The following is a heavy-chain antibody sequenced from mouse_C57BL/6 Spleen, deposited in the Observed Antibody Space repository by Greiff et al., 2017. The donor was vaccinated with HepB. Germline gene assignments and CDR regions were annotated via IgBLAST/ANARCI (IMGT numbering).Heavy chain of an antibody. CDR3: ARRTLYYGNYEGFAY. J-gene: IGHJ3*01. Sequence: EVQVVESGGGLVKPGGSLKLSCAASGFTFSSYTMSWVRQTPEKRLEWVATISGGGGNTYYPDSVKGRFTISRDNAKNTLYLQMSSLRSEDTALYYCARRTLYYGNYEGFAYWGQGTLVTVSA. CDR1: GFTFSSYT. D-gene: IGHD2-1*01. V-gene: IGHV5-9*01. CDR2: ISGGGGNT.